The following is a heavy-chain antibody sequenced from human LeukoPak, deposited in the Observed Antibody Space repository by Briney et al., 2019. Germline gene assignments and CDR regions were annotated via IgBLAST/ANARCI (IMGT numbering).Heavy chain of an antibody. CDR2: ISAYNGNT. CDR1: GYTFTSYG. V-gene: IGHV1-18*01. CDR3: ARDRYDFWSGYYPLANYYYGMDV. Sequence: ASVNVSCTASGYTFTSYGISWVRQAPGQGLEWMGWISAYNGNTNYAQKLQGRVTMTTDTSTSTAYMELRSLRSDDTAVYYCARDRYDFWSGYYPLANYYYGMDVWGQGTTVTVSS. D-gene: IGHD3-3*01. J-gene: IGHJ6*02.